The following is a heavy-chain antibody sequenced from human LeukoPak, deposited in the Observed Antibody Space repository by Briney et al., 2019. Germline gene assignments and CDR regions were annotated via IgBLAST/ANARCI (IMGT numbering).Heavy chain of an antibody. D-gene: IGHD2-21*02. J-gene: IGHJ2*01. CDR1: GGTFSSYA. CDR3: ATEAIVVVTARDYWYFDL. V-gene: IGHV1-69*04. CDR2: IIPILGIP. Sequence: SVTVSCKASGGTFSSYAISWVRQAPGQGLEWMGSIIPILGIPNYAQKFQGRVTITADKSTTTAYMELSSLGSEDTAVYYCATEAIVVVTARDYWYFDLWGRGTLVTVSS.